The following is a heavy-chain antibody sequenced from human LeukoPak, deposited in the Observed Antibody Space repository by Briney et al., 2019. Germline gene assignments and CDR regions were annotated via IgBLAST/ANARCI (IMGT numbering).Heavy chain of an antibody. CDR2: VHYTGKT. J-gene: IGHJ4*02. CDR1: GDSISSSY. D-gene: IGHD3-22*01. Sequence: SESLSLTCTVSGDSISSSYWSWIRQPPGKRLEWVGYVHYTGKTNYNPSLNNRATISVDMSKNQFSLTLTSATVADTAMYYCARGYYDRSGSSNPFDSWGQGTLVTVSA. V-gene: IGHV4-59*01. CDR3: ARGYYDRSGSSNPFDS.